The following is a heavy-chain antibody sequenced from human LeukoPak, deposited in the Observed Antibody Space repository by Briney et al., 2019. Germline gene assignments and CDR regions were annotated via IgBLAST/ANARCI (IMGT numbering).Heavy chain of an antibody. CDR3: ARDRKDWNESYYGMDV. CDR1: GFTFSSYG. V-gene: IGHV3-33*01. D-gene: IGHD1-1*01. Sequence: GSLRLSCAASGFTFSSYGMHWVRQAPGKGLEWVAVIWYDGSNKHYADSVKGRFTISRDNSKNTLYLQMNSLRAEDTAVYYCARDRKDWNESYYGMDVWGKGTTVTVSS. J-gene: IGHJ6*04. CDR2: IWYDGSNK.